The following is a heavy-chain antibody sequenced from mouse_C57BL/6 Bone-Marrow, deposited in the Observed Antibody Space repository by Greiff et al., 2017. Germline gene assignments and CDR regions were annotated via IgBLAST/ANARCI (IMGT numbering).Heavy chain of an antibody. D-gene: IGHD1-1*01. V-gene: IGHV5-17*01. J-gene: IGHJ4*01. Sequence: DVMLVESGGGLVKPGGSLQLSCAVSGFTFSDYGMHWVRQAPVKGLEWVAYISSGSSTIYYADPVKGRFTISRTNAKNTLFLQVTSLRSEDTAMYYCAKLLLRFDAMDYWGQGTSVTVSS. CDR1: GFTFSDYG. CDR3: AKLLLRFDAMDY. CDR2: ISSGSSTI.